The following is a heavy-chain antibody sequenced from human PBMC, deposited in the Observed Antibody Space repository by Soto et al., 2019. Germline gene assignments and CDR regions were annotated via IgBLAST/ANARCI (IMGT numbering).Heavy chain of an antibody. CDR3: ARDPSIAAAGDPPFDY. CDR1: GFTFSSYS. D-gene: IGHD6-13*01. Sequence: GGSLRLSCAASGFTFSSYSMNWVRQAPGKGLEWVSSISSSSSYIYYADSVKGRFTISRDNAKNSLYLQMNSLRAEDTAVYYCARDPSIAAAGDPPFDYWGQGTLVTVSS. J-gene: IGHJ4*02. V-gene: IGHV3-21*01. CDR2: ISSSSSYI.